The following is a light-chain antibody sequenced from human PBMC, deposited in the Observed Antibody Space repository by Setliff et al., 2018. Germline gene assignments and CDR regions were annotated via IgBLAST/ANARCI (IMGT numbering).Light chain of an antibody. J-gene: IGLJ2*01. CDR2: EVT. Sequence: QSALTQPAAVSGSPGQSIAISCTGTNSDVGGYNYVSWYQQRPNKAPKLIIYEVTKRPSGVSDRFSGSKSGNTASLTISGLQAEDEADYYCLSYTSETTHALFAGGTK. CDR3: LSYTSETTHAL. CDR1: NSDVGGYNY. V-gene: IGLV2-14*03.